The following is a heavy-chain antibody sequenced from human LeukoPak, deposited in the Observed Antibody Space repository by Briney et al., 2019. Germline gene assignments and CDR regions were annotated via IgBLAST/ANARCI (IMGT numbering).Heavy chain of an antibody. V-gene: IGHV1-69*04. CDR1: GGTFSSYA. CDR3: AQAVRATTSDY. CDR2: IIPILGIA. Sequence: SVKVSCKASGGTFSSYAISWVRQAPGQGLEWMGRIIPILGIANYAQKFQGRVTITADKSTSTAYMELSSLRSEDTAVYYCAQAVRATTSDYWGQGTLVTVSS. J-gene: IGHJ4*02. D-gene: IGHD1-26*01.